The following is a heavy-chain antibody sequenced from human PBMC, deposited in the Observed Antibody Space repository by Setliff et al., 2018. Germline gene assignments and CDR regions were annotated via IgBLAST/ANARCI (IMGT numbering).Heavy chain of an antibody. CDR2: VYYSGAA. J-gene: IGHJ4*02. CDR3: ARGGTFRYFDY. D-gene: IGHD5-12*01. V-gene: IGHV4-59*13. CDR1: GGSFSTYY. Sequence: SETLSLTCTVSGGSFSTYYWSWIRQAPGKGLEWIGHVYYSGAANYNPALKSRVTVSVDTSKNQFSLRLISVTAADTAVYYCARGGTFRYFDYWGQGTPVTVSS.